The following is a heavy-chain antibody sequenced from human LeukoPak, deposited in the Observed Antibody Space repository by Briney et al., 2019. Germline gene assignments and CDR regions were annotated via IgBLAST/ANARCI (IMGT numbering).Heavy chain of an antibody. D-gene: IGHD4-17*01. CDR2: IYPGDSDT. V-gene: IGHV5-51*01. CDR3: ARQRSYDGDYWYYYGMDV. J-gene: IGHJ6*02. Sequence: GESLKISCKGSGYSFTSYWIGWVRQMPGKGLEWMGNIYPGDSDTRYSPSFQGQVTISADKSISTAYLQWSSLKASDTAMYYCARQRSYDGDYWYYYGMDVWGQGTTVTVSS. CDR1: GYSFTSYW.